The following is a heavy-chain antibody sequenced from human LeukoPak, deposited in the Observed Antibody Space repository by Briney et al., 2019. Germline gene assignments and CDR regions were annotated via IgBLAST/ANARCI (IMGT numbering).Heavy chain of an antibody. J-gene: IGHJ3*02. CDR3: ARLLDNDSSGYPDTYDM. D-gene: IGHD3-22*01. Sequence: SETLSLTCTVSGGSMSSHYWSWIRQPPGKGLEWIGFIYYSGTTKYSPSLQSRVTMLLDTPKNQFSLKLTSVTAADTALYYCARLLDNDSSGYPDTYDMWGQGTMVTVSS. CDR2: IYYSGTT. V-gene: IGHV4-59*11. CDR1: GGSMSSHY.